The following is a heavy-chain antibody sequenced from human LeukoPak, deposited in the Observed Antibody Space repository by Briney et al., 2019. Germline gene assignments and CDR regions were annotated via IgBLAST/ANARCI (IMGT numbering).Heavy chain of an antibody. CDR3: ARGIKQQLVSFYYYYYGMDV. D-gene: IGHD6-13*01. CDR2: ISSSSSYI. V-gene: IGHV3-21*01. Sequence: PGGSLRLSCAASGFTFSSYSMNWVRQAPGKGLEWVSSISSSSSYIYYADSVKGRFTISRDNAKNSLYLQMNSLRAEDTAVYYCARGIKQQLVSFYYYYYGMDVWGQGTTVTVSS. CDR1: GFTFSSYS. J-gene: IGHJ6*02.